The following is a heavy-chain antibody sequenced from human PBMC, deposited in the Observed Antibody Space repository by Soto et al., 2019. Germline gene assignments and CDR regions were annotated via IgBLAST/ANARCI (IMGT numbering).Heavy chain of an antibody. CDR3: ARHDSSGYYKYYFDY. CDR2: IYHSGST. V-gene: IGHV4-30-2*01. Sequence: SETLSLTCAVSGGSISSGGYSWSWIRQPPGKGLEWIGYIYHSGSTNYNPSLKSRVTISVDTSKNQFSLKLSSVTAADTAVYYCARHDSSGYYKYYFDYWGQGTLVTVSS. CDR1: GGSISSGGYS. J-gene: IGHJ4*02. D-gene: IGHD3-22*01.